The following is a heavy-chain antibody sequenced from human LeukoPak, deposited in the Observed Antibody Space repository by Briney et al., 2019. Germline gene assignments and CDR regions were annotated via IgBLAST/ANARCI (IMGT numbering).Heavy chain of an antibody. D-gene: IGHD3-9*01. CDR1: GYTFSSYG. CDR3: AKHDILTGYSSPRGFDY. CDR2: ISAYNGNT. Sequence: ASVKVSCKAFGYTFSSYGVSWVRQAPGQGLEWMGWISAYNGNTKYSQKFQGRVTITRDTSASTAYMELSSLRSEDTAVYYCAKHDILTGYSSPRGFDYWGQGTLVTVSS. V-gene: IGHV1-18*01. J-gene: IGHJ4*02.